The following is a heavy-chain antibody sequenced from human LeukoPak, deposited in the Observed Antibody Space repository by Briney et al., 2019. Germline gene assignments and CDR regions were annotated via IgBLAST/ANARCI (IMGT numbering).Heavy chain of an antibody. V-gene: IGHV3-23*01. Sequence: GGSLRLSCAASGFTFSSYAMSWVRQAPGKGLEWVSAISGSGGSTYYADSVKGRFTISRDNSKNTLYLQMNSLRAEDTAVYYCAKAPGAMDSSSWYGYYYYYYMDVWGKGTTVTVSS. CDR2: ISGSGGST. CDR1: GFTFSSYA. CDR3: AKAPGAMDSSSWYGYYYYYYMDV. D-gene: IGHD6-13*01. J-gene: IGHJ6*03.